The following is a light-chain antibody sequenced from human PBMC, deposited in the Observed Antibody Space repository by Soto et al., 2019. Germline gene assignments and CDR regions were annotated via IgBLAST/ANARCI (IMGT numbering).Light chain of an antibody. V-gene: IGKV1-9*01. J-gene: IGKJ1*01. CDR3: QQYNTYSSWT. CDR1: QDISTS. CDR2: PAS. Sequence: DIQLTQSPSFLSASVGDRVTVSCRASQDISTSLAWFQQKAGKVPQLLVYPASTLQDGVPSRFSGSGSGTYFTLTINNLQAEDFATYYCQQYNTYSSWTFGQGTRVEI.